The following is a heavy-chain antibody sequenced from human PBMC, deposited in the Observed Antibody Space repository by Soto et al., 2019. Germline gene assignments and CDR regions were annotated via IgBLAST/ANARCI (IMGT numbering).Heavy chain of an antibody. J-gene: IGHJ6*02. CDR1: GFTFSSYG. CDR3: ARGEYYYYYGMDV. Sequence: XGSLRLSFSASGFTFSSYGMHWFRQAPGKGLDWVAVIWYDGSNKYYADSVKGRFTISRDNSKNTLYLQMNSLRAEDTAVYYCARGEYYYYYGMDVWGQGTTVTVSS. V-gene: IGHV3-33*01. CDR2: IWYDGSNK.